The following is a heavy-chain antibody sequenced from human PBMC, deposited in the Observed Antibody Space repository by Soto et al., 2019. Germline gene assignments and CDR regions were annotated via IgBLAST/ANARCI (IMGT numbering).Heavy chain of an antibody. V-gene: IGHV1-3*01. J-gene: IGHJ3*02. CDR2: INAGNGNT. Sequence: GASVKVSCKASGGTFRTAAFSWVRQAPGQRLEWMEWINAGNGNTKYSQKFQGRVTITRDTSASTAYMELSSLRSEDTAVYYCARDIAFDIWGQGTMVTVSS. CDR1: GGTFRTAA. CDR3: ARDIAFDI.